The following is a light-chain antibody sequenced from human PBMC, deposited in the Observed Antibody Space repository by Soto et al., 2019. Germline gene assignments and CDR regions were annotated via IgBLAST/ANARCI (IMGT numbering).Light chain of an antibody. CDR2: DAS. Sequence: DIQMTQSPSTLSACVGDRVTITCRASQSISSWLAWYQQKPGKAPKLLIYDASSLESGVPSRFSGHGSGTEFTLTISSLQPDDSASYYCQQYNSYSKTFGQGTKVDIK. J-gene: IGKJ1*01. V-gene: IGKV1-5*01. CDR1: QSISSW. CDR3: QQYNSYSKT.